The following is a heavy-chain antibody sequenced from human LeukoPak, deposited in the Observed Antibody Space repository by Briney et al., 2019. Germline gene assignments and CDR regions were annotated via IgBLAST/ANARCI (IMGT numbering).Heavy chain of an antibody. Sequence: GGSLRLSCAASGFTFSNYAISWVRQAPGKGLEWVSAISDSGAGTYYADSVKGRFTISRDNSKNTEYVQMNSLRAEDTAVYYCTKTGDSGWFNDYWGQGTLVTVSS. D-gene: IGHD6-19*01. CDR2: ISDSGAGT. CDR1: GFTFSNYA. CDR3: TKTGDSGWFNDY. V-gene: IGHV3-23*01. J-gene: IGHJ4*02.